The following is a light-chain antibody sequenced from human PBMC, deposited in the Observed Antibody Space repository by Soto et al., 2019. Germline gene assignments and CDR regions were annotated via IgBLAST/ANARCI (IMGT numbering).Light chain of an antibody. CDR3: QQHNKWHIN. Sequence: EIVMTQSPATLSVSPGETASLSCRASQSAGNFLAWYQQKPGQAPRLLIYYISTRATGIPARFSGSGSGTEFTLTINSLQSEDSEVYYCQQHNKWHINFGQGTRPEI. CDR2: YIS. J-gene: IGKJ5*01. V-gene: IGKV3D-15*01. CDR1: QSAGNF.